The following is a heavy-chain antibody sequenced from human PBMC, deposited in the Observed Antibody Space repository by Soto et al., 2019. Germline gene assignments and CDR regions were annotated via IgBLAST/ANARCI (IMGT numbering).Heavy chain of an antibody. CDR1: GGSLSSYY. D-gene: IGHD2-2*01. CDR2: INHSGST. V-gene: IGHV4-34*01. CDR3: ARGRGCEGHSSTSCYASDFDY. J-gene: IGHJ4*02. Sequence: PSETLSLTCAVYGGSLSSYYWSWIRQPQGKGLEWIGEINHSGSTNYNPSLKSRFPISVDTSKNQSSLKLSSVTAADTAVYYCARGRGCEGHSSTSCYASDFDYWGQGTLVTVSS.